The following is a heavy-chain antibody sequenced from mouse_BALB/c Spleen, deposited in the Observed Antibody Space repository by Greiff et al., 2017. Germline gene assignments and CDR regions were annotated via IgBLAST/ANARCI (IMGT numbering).Heavy chain of an antibody. Sequence: LQQPGSELVRPGASVKLSCKASGYTFTSYWMHWVKQRPGQGLEWIGNIYPGSGSTNYDEKFKSKATLTVDTSSSTAYMQLSSLTSEDSAVYYCTRSTMGGDYWGQVTSVTVSS. D-gene: IGHD2-1*01. CDR3: TRSTMGGDY. J-gene: IGHJ4*01. V-gene: IGHV1S22*01. CDR1: GYTFTSYW. CDR2: IYPGSGST.